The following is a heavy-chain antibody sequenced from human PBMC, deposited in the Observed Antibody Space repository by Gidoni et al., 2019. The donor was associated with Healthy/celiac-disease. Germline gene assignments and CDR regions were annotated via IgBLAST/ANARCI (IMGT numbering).Heavy chain of an antibody. Sequence: EGKLLESGGGLVQLGGSLRLACAASGFTFISYAMSLVRQAPGKALGWVSAISGSGGSTYYAYPVKGRFTISKDNSKNALDLQMNSRRAEDTAVYYCAKDLTIAAAGTFDYWGQGTLVTVSS. CDR1: GFTFISYA. CDR3: AKDLTIAAAGTFDY. D-gene: IGHD6-13*01. V-gene: IGHV3-23*01. J-gene: IGHJ4*02. CDR2: ISGSGGST.